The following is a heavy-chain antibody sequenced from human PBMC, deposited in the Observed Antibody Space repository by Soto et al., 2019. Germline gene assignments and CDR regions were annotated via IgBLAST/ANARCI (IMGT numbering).Heavy chain of an antibody. CDR2: IVVGSGNT. D-gene: IGHD5-12*01. CDR1: GFTFTSSA. CDR3: AAHRAIYSGYDSPPYGMDV. J-gene: IGHJ6*02. Sequence: QMQLVQSGPEVKKPGTSVKVSCRASGFTFTSSAMQWVRQARGQRLEWIGWIVVGSGNTNYAQKFQERVTITRDMSTSTAYMEMSSLRSEDTAVYYCAAHRAIYSGYDSPPYGMDVWGQGTTVTVSS. V-gene: IGHV1-58*02.